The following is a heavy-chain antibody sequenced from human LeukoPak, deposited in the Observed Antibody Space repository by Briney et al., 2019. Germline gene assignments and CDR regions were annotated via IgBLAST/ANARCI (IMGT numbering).Heavy chain of an antibody. D-gene: IGHD3-22*01. Sequence: SETLSLTCTVSGGSISSYYWSWIRQPSGKGLEWIGRIYTSGSTNYNPSLKSRVTMSVDTSKNQFSLKLSSVTAADTAVYYCARGYYYDSSGYSTSFDYWGQGTLVTVSS. V-gene: IGHV4-4*07. CDR3: ARGYYYDSSGYSTSFDY. J-gene: IGHJ4*02. CDR1: GGSISSYY. CDR2: IYTSGST.